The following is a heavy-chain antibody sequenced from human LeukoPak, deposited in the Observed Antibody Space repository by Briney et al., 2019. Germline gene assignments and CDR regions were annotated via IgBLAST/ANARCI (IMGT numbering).Heavy chain of an antibody. CDR3: ARSAVADTLSAYYFEY. J-gene: IGHJ4*02. D-gene: IGHD6-19*01. Sequence: ASVKVSCKASGYTFITNDISWVRQAPGQGLEWMGWISAYNGNTNYAQKLQGGVTTTTDTSTNTAYMELRSLRSDDTAVYYCARSAVADTLSAYYFEYWGQGTLVTVSS. V-gene: IGHV1-18*04. CDR2: ISAYNGNT. CDR1: GYTFITND.